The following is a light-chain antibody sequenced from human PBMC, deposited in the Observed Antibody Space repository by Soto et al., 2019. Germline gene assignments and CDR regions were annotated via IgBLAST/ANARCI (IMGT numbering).Light chain of an antibody. CDR3: QSYDSSLSGYV. Sequence: SVQTQPPSVSRAPGQRVTISCTGSSSNSGAGYDVHWYQQLPGTAPKLLIYGNSNRPSGVRDRFSGSESGTSASLAITGLQAEDDADYYCQSYDSSLSGYVFGTGTKVTVL. J-gene: IGLJ1*01. CDR2: GNS. V-gene: IGLV1-40*01. CDR1: SSNSGAGYD.